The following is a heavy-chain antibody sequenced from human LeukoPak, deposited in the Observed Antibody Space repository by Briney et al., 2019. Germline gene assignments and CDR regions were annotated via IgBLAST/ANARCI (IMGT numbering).Heavy chain of an antibody. J-gene: IGHJ4*02. CDR1: GFTFSSYA. Sequence: PGGSLRLSCAASGFTFSSYAMSWVRQAPGKGLEWVSAISGSGGSTYYADSVKGRFTISRDNSKNTLYLQMNSLRAEDTALYYCARGAHYYYYGSGSYYLDYWGQGTLVTVSS. CDR3: ARGAHYYYYGSGSYYLDY. CDR2: ISGSGGST. V-gene: IGHV3-23*01. D-gene: IGHD3-10*01.